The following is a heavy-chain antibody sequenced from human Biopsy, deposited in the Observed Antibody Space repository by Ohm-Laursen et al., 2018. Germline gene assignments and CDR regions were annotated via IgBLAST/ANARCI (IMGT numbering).Heavy chain of an antibody. CDR2: INPMFGTP. V-gene: IGHV1-69*06. J-gene: IGHJ5*02. Sequence: SSVKVSCKASGATFSNYAINWLRQAPGQGLEWMGGINPMFGTPKYAQRFQGRVTITADKSTSTADMELSSLRSDDTAVYYCARSFGVVINFEHNWFDPWGRGTLVTVSS. CDR1: GATFSNYA. CDR3: ARSFGVVINFEHNWFDP. D-gene: IGHD3-3*01.